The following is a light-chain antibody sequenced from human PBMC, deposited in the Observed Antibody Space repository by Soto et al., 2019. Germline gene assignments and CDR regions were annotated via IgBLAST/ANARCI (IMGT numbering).Light chain of an antibody. V-gene: IGLV2-23*01. CDR1: SNDVGAYDS. CDR2: RGT. J-gene: IGLJ1*01. CDR3: CSSAPESTYV. Sequence: QSALAQPASVSGSPGQSITLSCTGTSNDVGAYDSVSWYQQHPHKAPQVIIYRGTQRPSGASNRFSASTSGNAASLTISGLQADDEADYFCCSSAPESTYVCGTGTKLTVL.